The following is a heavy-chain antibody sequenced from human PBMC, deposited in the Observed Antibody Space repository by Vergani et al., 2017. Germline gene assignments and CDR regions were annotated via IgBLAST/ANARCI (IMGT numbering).Heavy chain of an antibody. CDR1: GYTFTSYD. CDR2: MNPNSGGT. Sequence: QVQLVQSGAEVKKPGASVKVSCKASGYTFTSYDINWVRQATGQGLEWMGWMNPNSGGTNYAQKFQGRVTMTRDTSISTAYMELSRLRSDDTAVYYCARASRPYSGSPWDYWYFDLWGRGTLVTVSS. CDR3: ARASRPYSGSPWDYWYFDL. J-gene: IGHJ2*01. D-gene: IGHD1-26*01. V-gene: IGHV1-2*02.